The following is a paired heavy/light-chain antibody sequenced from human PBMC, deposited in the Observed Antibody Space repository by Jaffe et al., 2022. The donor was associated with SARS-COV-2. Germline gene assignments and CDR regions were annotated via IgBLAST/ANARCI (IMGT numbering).Heavy chain of an antibody. CDR1: GFTFSTCW. CDR2: INPDGSQT. D-gene: IGHD3-22*01. CDR3: IQWLNTAVDV. V-gene: IGHV3-7*03. Sequence: EVQLVESGGGLVQPGGSLRLSCAASGFTFSTCWMGWVRQDPGKGLQWVANINPDGSQTYYVDSVKGRFTISRDNAKNSLYLQMSSLRAEDTAMYYCIQWLNTAVDVWGRGTTVTVSS. J-gene: IGHJ6*02.
Light chain of an antibody. CDR3: NSYAGGGSLYV. V-gene: IGLV2-8*01. CDR1: SSDVGGYNH. CDR2: EVS. Sequence: QSALTQPPSASGSPGQSVTISCTGTSSDVGGYNHVSWYQQHPGKAPKLMLYEVSKRPSGVPDRFSGSKSGNTASLTVSGLQAEDEADYYCNSYAGGGSLYVFGTGTKVTVL. J-gene: IGLJ1*01.